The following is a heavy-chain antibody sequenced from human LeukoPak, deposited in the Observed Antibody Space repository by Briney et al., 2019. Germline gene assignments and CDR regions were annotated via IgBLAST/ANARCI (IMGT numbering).Heavy chain of an antibody. D-gene: IGHD3-10*01. CDR1: GYTFTIYG. J-gene: IGHJ4*02. Sequence: ASVKVSCKASGYTFTIYGISWVRQAPGQGLEWMVWISAYNGNTNYAQKLQRRVTMTTDTSTSTACMELRSLRSDDTAVYYCARDDYYGSGSYGFDYWGQGTLVTVYS. CDR2: ISAYNGNT. V-gene: IGHV1-18*01. CDR3: ARDDYYGSGSYGFDY.